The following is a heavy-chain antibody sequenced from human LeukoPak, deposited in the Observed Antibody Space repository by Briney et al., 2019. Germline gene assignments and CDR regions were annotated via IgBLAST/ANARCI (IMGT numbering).Heavy chain of an antibody. V-gene: IGHV1-18*01. Sequence: ASVKVSCKASGHTFTSYGISWVRQAPGQGLEWMGWISAYNGNTNYAQKLQGRVTMTTDTSTSTAYMELRSLRSDDTAVYYCARDHKFEAVAGKIDYWGQGTLVTVSS. D-gene: IGHD6-19*01. CDR3: ARDHKFEAVAGKIDY. J-gene: IGHJ4*02. CDR2: ISAYNGNT. CDR1: GHTFTSYG.